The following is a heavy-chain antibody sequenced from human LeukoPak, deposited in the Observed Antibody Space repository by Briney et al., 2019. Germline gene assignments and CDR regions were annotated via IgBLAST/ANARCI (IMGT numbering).Heavy chain of an antibody. CDR3: ATYYSDTSARD. CDR1: GHIFTAYY. J-gene: IGHJ4*02. Sequence: ASVKVSCKASGHIFTAYYMFWVRRAPGQGLEWMGWINPNSGGTNLAPNFQGRVTLTSDTSISTAYMELSGLTSDDTAVYFCATYYSDTSARDWGQGTLVTVSS. CDR2: INPNSGGT. D-gene: IGHD3-10*01. V-gene: IGHV1-2*02.